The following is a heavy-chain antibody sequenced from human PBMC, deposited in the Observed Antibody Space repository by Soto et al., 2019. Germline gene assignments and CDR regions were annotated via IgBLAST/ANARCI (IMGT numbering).Heavy chain of an antibody. CDR1: GFTFSSYA. J-gene: IGHJ6*02. CDR2: ISGSGGST. Sequence: GGSLRLSCAASGFTFSSYAMSWVRQAPGKGLEWVSAISGSGGSTYYADSVKGRFTISRDNSKNTLYLQMNSLRAEDTAVYYCAKEGQQLDKNNYYYYGMDVWGQGTTVTVSS. D-gene: IGHD6-13*01. CDR3: AKEGQQLDKNNYYYYGMDV. V-gene: IGHV3-23*01.